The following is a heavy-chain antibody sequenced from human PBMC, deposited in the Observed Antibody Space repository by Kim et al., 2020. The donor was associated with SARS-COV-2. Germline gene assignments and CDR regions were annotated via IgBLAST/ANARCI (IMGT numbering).Heavy chain of an antibody. J-gene: IGHJ4*02. CDR3: ARDSIVVVVAARDRINYYFDY. CDR2: ISYDGSNK. D-gene: IGHD2-15*01. V-gene: IGHV3-30*04. Sequence: GGSLRLSCAASGFTFSSYAMHWVRQAPGKGLEWVAVISYDGSNKYYADSVKGRFTISRDNSKNTLYLQMNSLRAEDTAVYYCARDSIVVVVAARDRINYYFDYWGQGTLVTVSS. CDR1: GFTFSSYA.